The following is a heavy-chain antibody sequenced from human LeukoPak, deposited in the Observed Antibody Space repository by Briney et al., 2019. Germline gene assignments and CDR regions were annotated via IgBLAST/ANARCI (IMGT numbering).Heavy chain of an antibody. V-gene: IGHV4-59*01. CDR1: GGSISSYY. D-gene: IGHD6-19*01. J-gene: IGHJ5*02. CDR2: IYYSGST. Sequence: KPSETLSLTCTVSGGSISSYYWSWIRQPPGKGLEWIRYIYYSGSTNYNPSLKSRVTISVDTSKNQFSLKLSSVTAADTAVYYCARLSVAVAGTGDWFDPWGQGTLVTVSS. CDR3: ARLSVAVAGTGDWFDP.